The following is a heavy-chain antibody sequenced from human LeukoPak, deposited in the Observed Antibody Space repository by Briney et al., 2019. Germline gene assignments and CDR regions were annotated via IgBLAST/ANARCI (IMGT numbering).Heavy chain of an antibody. CDR1: GGTFSSYA. D-gene: IGHD3-3*01. Sequence: ASVKVSCKAAGGTFSSYAISWVRQAPGQGLEWMGGIIPIFGTANYAQKSQGRVTITADESTSTAYMELSSLRSEDTAVYYCARPQYYDFWSGYCPFDYWGQGTLVTVSS. CDR3: ARPQYYDFWSGYCPFDY. V-gene: IGHV1-69*13. J-gene: IGHJ4*02. CDR2: IIPIFGTA.